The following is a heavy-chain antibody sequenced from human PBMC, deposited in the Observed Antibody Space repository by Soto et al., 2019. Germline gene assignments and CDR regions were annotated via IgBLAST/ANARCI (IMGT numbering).Heavy chain of an antibody. CDR2: ISSGATTK. Sequence: GGSLRLSCAASGFSVTTYNMNWVRQAPGKGLEWVSFISSGATTKNYADSVKGRFTISRDNAKNSLYLQMTSLRDEDTAVYYCARDPYHYVSSDYYHWGQGTLVTVSS. D-gene: IGHD3-22*01. CDR3: ARDPYHYVSSDYYH. J-gene: IGHJ5*02. V-gene: IGHV3-48*02. CDR1: GFSVTTYN.